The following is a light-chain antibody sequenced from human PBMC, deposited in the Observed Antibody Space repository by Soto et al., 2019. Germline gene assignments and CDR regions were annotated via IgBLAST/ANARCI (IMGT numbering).Light chain of an antibody. CDR2: DVS. V-gene: IGLV2-14*03. CDR3: SSYTTSNTRQIV. Sequence: SVLTQPASVSWSPGQSITISCTCTSSDVGGYNYVSWYQHHPGKAPKLMIYDVSNRPSGVSNRFSGSKSGNTASLTISGLQPEDEADYYCSSYTTSNTRQIVFGTGTKVTVL. CDR1: SSDVGGYNY. J-gene: IGLJ1*01.